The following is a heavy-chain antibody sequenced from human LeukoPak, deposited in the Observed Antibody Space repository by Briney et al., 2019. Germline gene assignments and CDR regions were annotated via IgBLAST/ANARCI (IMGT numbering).Heavy chain of an antibody. J-gene: IGHJ4*02. CDR2: ITPDGSSA. CDR1: RFSFSTYW. Sequence: PGGSLRLSCAASRFSFSTYWMHWVRQVPGKGPEWVSHITPDGSSANYADSVKGRSTISRDNAKNTLYLQMNSLRAEDTAVYYCSSQISRGGNWGQGTLVTVSS. D-gene: IGHD3-16*01. CDR3: SSQISRGGN. V-gene: IGHV3-74*01.